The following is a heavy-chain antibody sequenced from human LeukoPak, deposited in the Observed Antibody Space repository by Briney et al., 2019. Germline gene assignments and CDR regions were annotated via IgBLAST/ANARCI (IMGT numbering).Heavy chain of an antibody. Sequence: SVKVSCKASGGTFSSYAISWVRQAPGQGLEWMGGIIPIFGTANYAQKFQGRVTITTDESTSTAYMELSSLRSEDTAVYYCAREPSKYSSSSADYWGHGTLVTVSS. D-gene: IGHD6-6*01. CDR1: GGTFSSYA. CDR3: AREPSKYSSSSADY. J-gene: IGHJ4*01. V-gene: IGHV1-69*05. CDR2: IIPIFGTA.